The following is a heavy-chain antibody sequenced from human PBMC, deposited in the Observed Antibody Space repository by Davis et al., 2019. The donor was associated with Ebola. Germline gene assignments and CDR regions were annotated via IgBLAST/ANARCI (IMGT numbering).Heavy chain of an antibody. J-gene: IGHJ3*02. CDR1: GYAFTSYY. CDR2: INPSGGST. Sequence: ASVKVSCKASGYAFTSYYMHWVRQAPGQGLEWMGIINPSGGSTTYAQKFQGRVTMTRDTSTSTVYMELSSLRSDDTAVYYCARGGYYYDISGYYGAFDIWGQGTMVTVSS. V-gene: IGHV1-46*01. CDR3: ARGGYYYDISGYYGAFDI. D-gene: IGHD3-22*01.